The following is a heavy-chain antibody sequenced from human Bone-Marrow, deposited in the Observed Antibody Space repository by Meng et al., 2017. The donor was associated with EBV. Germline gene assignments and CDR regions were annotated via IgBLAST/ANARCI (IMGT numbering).Heavy chain of an antibody. J-gene: IGHJ3*02. CDR2: INHSGST. V-gene: IGHV4-34*02. CDR3: ASAGGNSGFSYAFDI. Sequence: QLHLLQWVAGRLTPSETTSLTCPVYGGSFSGYYWSWIRQPPGKGLEWIGEINHSGSTNYNPSLKSRVTISVDTSKNQFSLKLSSVTAADTAVYYCASAGGNSGFSYAFDIWGQGTMVTVSS. CDR1: GGSFSGYY. D-gene: IGHD4-23*01.